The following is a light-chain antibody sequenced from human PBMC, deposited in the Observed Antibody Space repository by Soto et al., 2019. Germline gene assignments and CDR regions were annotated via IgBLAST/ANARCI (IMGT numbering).Light chain of an antibody. Sequence: QSVLTQPASVSGSPGQSITISCTGTSSDVGGYNYVSWYQQHPGKAPKVMIYEVSNRPSGVSNRFSGSKSGNTAYLTISGLQAEDEADYYCSSYTSSSTYVFSTYVFGTGTKLTVL. J-gene: IGLJ1*01. V-gene: IGLV2-14*01. CDR2: EVS. CDR1: SSDVGGYNY. CDR3: SSYTSSSTYVFSTYV.